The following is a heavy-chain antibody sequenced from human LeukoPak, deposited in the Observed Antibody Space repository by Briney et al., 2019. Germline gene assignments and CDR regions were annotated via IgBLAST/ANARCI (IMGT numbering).Heavy chain of an antibody. Sequence: ASVKVSCKASGYTFTGYYMHWVRQAPGQGLEWMGWINPNSGGTNYAQKFQGRVTMTRDTSISTAYMELSRLRSDDTAVYYCARDMVRITIFGVVIGQFDYWGQGTLVTVSS. CDR3: ARDMVRITIFGVVIGQFDY. CDR2: INPNSGGT. V-gene: IGHV1-2*02. J-gene: IGHJ4*02. CDR1: GYTFTGYY. D-gene: IGHD3-3*01.